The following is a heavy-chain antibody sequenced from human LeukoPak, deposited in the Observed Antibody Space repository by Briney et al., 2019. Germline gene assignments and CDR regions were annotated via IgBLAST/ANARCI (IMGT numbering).Heavy chain of an antibody. V-gene: IGHV1-8*01. CDR1: GYTFTSSD. CDR2: INPNSGRT. J-gene: IGHJ4*02. Sequence: ASVKVSCKASGYTFTSSDFNWVRQPAGQGLEWMGWINPNSGRTGYAQKFKGRVTMTANTSISTAYMELSSLRFDDTAVYYCARGRSGLAAAGTYDYWGQGTLITVSS. CDR3: ARGRSGLAAAGTYDY. D-gene: IGHD6-13*01.